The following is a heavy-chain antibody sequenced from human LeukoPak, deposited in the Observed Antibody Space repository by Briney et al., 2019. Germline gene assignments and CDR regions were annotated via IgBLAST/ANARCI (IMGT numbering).Heavy chain of an antibody. V-gene: IGHV3-30*18. Sequence: PGGSLRLSCAASGFTFSSYGMHWVRQAPGKGLEWVAVISYDGSNKYYADSVKGRFTISRDNSKNTLYLQMNSLRAEDTAVYYCAKDGVGSRASFDYWGQGTLVTVSP. D-gene: IGHD1-26*01. CDR3: AKDGVGSRASFDY. J-gene: IGHJ4*02. CDR1: GFTFSSYG. CDR2: ISYDGSNK.